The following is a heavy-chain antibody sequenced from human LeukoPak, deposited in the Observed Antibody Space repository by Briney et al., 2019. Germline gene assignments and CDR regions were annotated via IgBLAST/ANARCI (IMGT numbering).Heavy chain of an antibody. J-gene: IGHJ3*02. CDR3: AKKGVYYYGSGSYYNDAFDI. D-gene: IGHD3-10*01. CDR1: GFTFSSYA. Sequence: PGGSLRLSCAASGFTFSSYAMSCVRQAPGKGLEWVSAISGSGGSTYYADSVKGRFTISRDNSKNTLYLQMNSLRAEDTAVYYCAKKGVYYYGSGSYYNDAFDIWGQGTMVTVSS. V-gene: IGHV3-23*01. CDR2: ISGSGGST.